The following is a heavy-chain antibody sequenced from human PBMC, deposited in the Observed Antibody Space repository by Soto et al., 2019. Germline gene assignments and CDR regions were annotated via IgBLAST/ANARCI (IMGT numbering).Heavy chain of an antibody. J-gene: IGHJ5*02. CDR2: FDPEDGET. CDR3: ATVVYYYGSGSYGWFDP. CDR1: RYTLTELS. Sequence: ASVKVSCKVSRYTLTELSMHWVRQAPGKGLEWMGGFDPEDGETIYAQKFQGRVTMTEDTSTDTAYMELSSLRSEDTAVYYCATVVYYYGSGSYGWFDPWGQGTLVTVSS. D-gene: IGHD3-10*01. V-gene: IGHV1-24*01.